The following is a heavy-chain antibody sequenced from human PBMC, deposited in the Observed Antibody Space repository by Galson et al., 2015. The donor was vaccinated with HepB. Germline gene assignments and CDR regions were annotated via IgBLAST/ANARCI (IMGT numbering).Heavy chain of an antibody. V-gene: IGHV3-11*06. Sequence: SCAASGFNFSDFYMSWVRQAPGKGLEWVSFISGRSRYTDYVESVKGRFTISRDNAKSSLYLHMQSVRVDDTAVYYCARVGAVVGTKYFQRWGQGTLVIVSS. CDR2: ISGRSRYT. CDR3: ARVGAVVGTKYFQR. CDR1: GFNFSDFY. D-gene: IGHD1-1*01. J-gene: IGHJ1*01.